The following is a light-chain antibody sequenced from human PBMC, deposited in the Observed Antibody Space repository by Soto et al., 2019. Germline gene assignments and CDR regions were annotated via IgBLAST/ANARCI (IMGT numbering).Light chain of an antibody. J-gene: IGLJ1*01. CDR3: TSCTETTPHYV. V-gene: IGLV2-14*03. CDR1: SSDIKSQNY. Sequence: QSAPTQPASVSGSPGQSITISCSGTSSDIKSQNYVSWYQQHPGEGPQLIIYDVAKRPPGVSNRFSGSKSGDTASLVISGLQADDEAEYYCTSCTETTPHYVFGTGTKLTVL. CDR2: DVA.